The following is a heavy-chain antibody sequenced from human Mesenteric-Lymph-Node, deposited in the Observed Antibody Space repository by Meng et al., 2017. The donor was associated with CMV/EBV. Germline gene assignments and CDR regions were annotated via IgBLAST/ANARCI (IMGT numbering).Heavy chain of an antibody. CDR1: GYSFSNSPYN. J-gene: IGHJ4*02. CDR2: VHHRGTT. D-gene: IGHD3-22*01. CDR3: ARRGNYDSDYSEY. Sequence: QLHRSAPGLLNPSEPLSPSFIVYGYSFSNSPYNWTWIHQPPVKGLEWIGSVHHRGTTYYNPSLKGRLTISVDTSANLFSLRLTTVTAADTATYYCARRGNYDSDYSEYWGQGTLVTVSS. V-gene: IGHV4-39*01.